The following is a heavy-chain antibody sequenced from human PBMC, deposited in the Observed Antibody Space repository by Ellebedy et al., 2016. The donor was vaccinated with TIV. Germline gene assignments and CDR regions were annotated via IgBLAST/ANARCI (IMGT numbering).Heavy chain of an antibody. J-gene: IGHJ4*02. CDR3: ARETYHPVDLDF. Sequence: GESLKISCTTSGFSFGDYAMSWLRQAPGKGLEWVSYISRTSNTIYYADSVKGRFTVSRDNANNSLFLQMNSLRDEDTAVYYCARETYHPVDLDFWGQGTLVTVSS. D-gene: IGHD2-2*01. V-gene: IGHV3-48*02. CDR2: ISRTSNTI. CDR1: GFSFGDYA.